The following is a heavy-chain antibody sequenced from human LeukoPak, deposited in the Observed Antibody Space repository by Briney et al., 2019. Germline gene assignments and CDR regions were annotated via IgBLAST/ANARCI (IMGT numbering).Heavy chain of an antibody. CDR2: ISSRGTTK. D-gene: IGHD1-7*01. J-gene: IGHJ4*02. CDR3: AKGRYNWNYPNYLDY. CDR1: GFTFSSSR. Sequence: GESLRLSCEVSGFTFSSSRMNWVRQAPGKGLEWVSYISSRGTTKHYADSVKGRFTISRDNAKNALYLQMNSLRVEDTAVYYCAKGRYNWNYPNYLDYWGQGTLVTVSS. V-gene: IGHV3-48*01.